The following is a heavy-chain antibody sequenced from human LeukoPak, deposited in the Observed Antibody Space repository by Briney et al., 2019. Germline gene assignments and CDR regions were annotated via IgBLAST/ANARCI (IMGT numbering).Heavy chain of an antibody. CDR3: AREKYYYGSGSSYYFDY. Sequence: ASVKVSCKASGYTFTSYGISWVRQAPGQGLEWMGWISAYNGNTNYAQKLQGRVTMTIDTSTSTAYMELRSLRSDDTAVYYCAREKYYYGSGSSYYFDYWGQGTLVTVSS. CDR1: GYTFTSYG. J-gene: IGHJ4*02. CDR2: ISAYNGNT. D-gene: IGHD3-10*01. V-gene: IGHV1-18*04.